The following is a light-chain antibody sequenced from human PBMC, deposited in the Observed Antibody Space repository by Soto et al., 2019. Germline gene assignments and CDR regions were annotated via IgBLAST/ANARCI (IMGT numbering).Light chain of an antibody. CDR3: QQYHNWPTT. V-gene: IGKV3-15*01. CDR2: DAS. Sequence: VVMPQCKDTMSVSPGERATLSCRASQSVSSNLAWHQQKPGQAPRILMYDASTRATGIPARFSGSGSGTELTLTISSLQSEYFAVYYCQQYHNWPTTFGQGTRLEIK. CDR1: QSVSSN. J-gene: IGKJ5*01.